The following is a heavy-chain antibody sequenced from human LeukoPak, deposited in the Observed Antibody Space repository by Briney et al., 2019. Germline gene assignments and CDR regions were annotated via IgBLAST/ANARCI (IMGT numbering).Heavy chain of an antibody. Sequence: PSETLSLTCTVSGGSITRYYWSWIRQPPGKGLEWIGYIYYSGSTDYNPSLKSRVTISVDTSKNKFSLKLSSVTAADTAVYCCASMLGSSWQLGHRGRGTLVTVSS. CDR3: ASMLGSSWQLGH. D-gene: IGHD6-13*01. CDR2: IYYSGST. V-gene: IGHV4-59*08. CDR1: GGSITRYY. J-gene: IGHJ4*02.